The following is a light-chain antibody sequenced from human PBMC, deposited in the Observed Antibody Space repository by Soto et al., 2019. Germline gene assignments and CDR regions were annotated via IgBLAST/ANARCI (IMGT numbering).Light chain of an antibody. Sequence: QSALTQPPSASGSPGQSVTISCTGTSSDVGGYNCVSWYQQHPGKAPKLMIYEVSKRPSGVPDRFSGSKSGNTASLTVSGLQAEDEGDYCCSSYAGSNMPVVFGGGTKLTVL. CDR1: SSDVGGYNC. J-gene: IGLJ2*01. V-gene: IGLV2-8*01. CDR3: SSYAGSNMPVV. CDR2: EVS.